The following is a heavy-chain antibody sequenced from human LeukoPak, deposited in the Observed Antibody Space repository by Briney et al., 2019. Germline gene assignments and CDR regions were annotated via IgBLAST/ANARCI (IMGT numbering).Heavy chain of an antibody. CDR3: AREIAPYSSSWYGEEWFDP. Sequence: GRSLRLSCAASGFTFSSYAMHWVRQAPGKGLEWVAVISHDGSNKYYADSVKGRFTISRDNSKNTLYLQMNSLRAEDTAVYYCAREIAPYSSSWYGEEWFDPWGQGTLVTVSS. CDR2: ISHDGSNK. J-gene: IGHJ5*02. CDR1: GFTFSSYA. V-gene: IGHV3-30*04. D-gene: IGHD6-13*01.